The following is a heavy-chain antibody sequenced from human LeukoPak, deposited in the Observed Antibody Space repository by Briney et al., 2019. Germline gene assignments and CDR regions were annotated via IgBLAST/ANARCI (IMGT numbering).Heavy chain of an antibody. D-gene: IGHD3-10*01. CDR2: IYYSGST. CDR3: ARLGWSGDLGPPNYGMDV. V-gene: IGHV4-59*08. CDR1: GGSISSYY. J-gene: IGHJ6*02. Sequence: PSETLSLTCTVSGGSISSYYWSWIRQPPGKGLEWIGYIYYSGSTNYNPSLKSRVTISVDTSKNQFSLKLSSVTAADTAVYYCARLGWSGDLGPPNYGMDVWGQGTTVTVSS.